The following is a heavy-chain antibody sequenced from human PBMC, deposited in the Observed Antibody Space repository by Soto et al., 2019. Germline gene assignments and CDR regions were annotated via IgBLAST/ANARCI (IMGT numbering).Heavy chain of an antibody. CDR1: GYTFTGYY. J-gene: IGHJ6*02. V-gene: IGHV1-2*02. CDR3: ASESGVLRFLEWSPGPYYYYGMDV. D-gene: IGHD3-3*01. Sequence: AASVKVSCKASGYTFTGYYMHWVRQAPGQGLEWMGWINPNSGGTNYAQKFQGRVTMTRDTSISTAYMELSRLRSDDTAVYYCASESGVLRFLEWSPGPYYYYGMDVWGQGTTVTVSS. CDR2: INPNSGGT.